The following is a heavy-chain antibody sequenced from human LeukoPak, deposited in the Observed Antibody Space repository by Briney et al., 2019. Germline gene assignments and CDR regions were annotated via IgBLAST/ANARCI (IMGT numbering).Heavy chain of an antibody. CDR2: ISSSGTTI. D-gene: IGHD1-26*01. Sequence: GGPLRLSCAASGFTFSSYEMNWVRQAPGKGLEWVAHISSSGTTIYYADSVKGRFTISRDNAKNSLYLQMNSLRAEDTAVYYCARDDPIGGAGGFDYWGQGTLVTVSS. CDR3: ARDDPIGGAGGFDY. CDR1: GFTFSSYE. J-gene: IGHJ4*02. V-gene: IGHV3-48*03.